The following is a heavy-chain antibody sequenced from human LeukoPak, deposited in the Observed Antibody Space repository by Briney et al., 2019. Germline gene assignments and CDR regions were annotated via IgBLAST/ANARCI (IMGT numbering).Heavy chain of an antibody. CDR1: GFTFSSYA. V-gene: IGHV3-23*01. D-gene: IGHD2-2*01. J-gene: IGHJ4*02. CDR3: AKGPLGYCSSTSCPHFDY. Sequence: PGGSLRLSCAASGFTFSSYAMSWVRQAPGKGLEWVSAISGSGGSTYYADSVKGRFTISRDNSKNTLYLQMNSLRAEDTAVYYCAKGPLGYCSSTSCPHFDYWGQGTLVTVSS. CDR2: ISGSGGST.